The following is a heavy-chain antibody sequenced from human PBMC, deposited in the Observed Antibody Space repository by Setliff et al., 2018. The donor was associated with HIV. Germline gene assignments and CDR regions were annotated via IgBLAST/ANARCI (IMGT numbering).Heavy chain of an antibody. Sequence: SETLSLTCAVSNYSISSAYYWGWIRHPPGKGLEWIGSIYHSGSTYYNPSPKSRVTISVDTSKNQFSLKRSSVTAADTAVYYCASRPAGAVAGGYGMDVWGQGTTGTVSS. V-gene: IGHV4-38-2*01. CDR3: ASRPAGAVAGGYGMDV. CDR1: NYSISSAYY. D-gene: IGHD6-19*01. CDR2: IYHSGST. J-gene: IGHJ6*02.